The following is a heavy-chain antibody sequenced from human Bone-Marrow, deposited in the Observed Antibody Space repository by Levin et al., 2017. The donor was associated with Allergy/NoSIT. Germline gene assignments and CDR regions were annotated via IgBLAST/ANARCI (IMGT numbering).Heavy chain of an antibody. Sequence: QTGGSLRLSCAGSGFTVSSNYMSWVRQAPGKGLEWVSIIYTAGDTFYAESMKGRFSISRDNSKNTLYLQMDRLRAEDTAVYYCARGQWPNLNDYWGQGTLVTVSS. CDR1: GFTVSSNY. D-gene: IGHD6-19*01. CDR3: ARGQWPNLNDY. V-gene: IGHV3-53*01. J-gene: IGHJ4*02. CDR2: IYTAGDT.